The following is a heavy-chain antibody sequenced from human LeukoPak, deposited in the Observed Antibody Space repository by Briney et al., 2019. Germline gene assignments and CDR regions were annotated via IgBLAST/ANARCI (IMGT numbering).Heavy chain of an antibody. J-gene: IGHJ4*02. CDR1: GFTFSRSA. V-gene: IGHV3-30*18. CDR3: AKEMKAWMHFDY. CDR2: ISHDGSNT. Sequence: PGRSLRLSCAASGFTFSRSAVHCVRQAPGKGLEWVAVISHDGSNTDYTDSVKGRFTISRDNSKNTLYLQMNSLRAEDTAVYYFAKEMKAWMHFDYWGQGTLVTVSS. D-gene: IGHD5-12*01.